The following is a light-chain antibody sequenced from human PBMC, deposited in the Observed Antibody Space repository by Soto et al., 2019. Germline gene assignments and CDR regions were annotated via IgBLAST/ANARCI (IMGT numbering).Light chain of an antibody. CDR3: QQYGDSIT. Sequence: IFLTQSPGSLSLSSGDRATLSCRASQTVRSSYLAWYQQRPGQAPKLLIYGAFNRAIGIPDRFSGSESGRDYNLTISRLDPEDSAVYYCQQYGDSITFGGGTKAEIK. V-gene: IGKV3-20*01. J-gene: IGKJ4*01. CDR1: QTVRSSY. CDR2: GAF.